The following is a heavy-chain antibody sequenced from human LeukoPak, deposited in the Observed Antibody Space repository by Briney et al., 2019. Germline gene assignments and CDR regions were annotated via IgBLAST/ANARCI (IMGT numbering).Heavy chain of an antibody. CDR3: ARGSATYYYASSGPDY. D-gene: IGHD3-22*01. CDR2: ISYDGSNK. Sequence: PGGSLRLSCAASGFTFSSYAMHWVRQAPGKGLEWVAVISYDGSNKYYADSVKGRFTISRDNSKNTLYLQMNSLRAEDTAVYYCARGSATYYYASSGPDYWGQGTLVTVSS. CDR1: GFTFSSYA. V-gene: IGHV3-30*04. J-gene: IGHJ4*02.